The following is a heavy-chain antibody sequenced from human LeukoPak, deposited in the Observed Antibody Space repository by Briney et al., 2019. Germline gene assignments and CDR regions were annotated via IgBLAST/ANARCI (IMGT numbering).Heavy chain of an antibody. D-gene: IGHD6-19*01. CDR3: AKSSASSGSYYFDY. CDR2: ISWNSGSI. Sequence: PGGSLRLSCAASGFTFDDYAMHWVRQAPGKGLEWVSGISWNSGSICYADSVKGRFTISRDNAKNSLYLQMNSLRAEDTALYYCAKSSASSGSYYFDYWGQGTLVTVSS. J-gene: IGHJ4*02. CDR1: GFTFDDYA. V-gene: IGHV3-9*01.